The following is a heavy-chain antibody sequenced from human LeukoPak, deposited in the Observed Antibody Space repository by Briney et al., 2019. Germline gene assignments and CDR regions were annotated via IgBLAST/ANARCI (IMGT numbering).Heavy chain of an antibody. CDR2: IKEDGSEE. J-gene: IGHJ3*01. V-gene: IGHV3-7*01. Sequence: PGGSLRLSCAASGFTFSSYWMSWVRQAPGKGLECVANIKEDGSEEYYVDSVKGRFSISRDNAKNSLYLQMNSLRAEHTAVYYCARDWLAGNPYHAFDLWGKGTMVTVSS. D-gene: IGHD3-22*01. CDR3: ARDWLAGNPYHAFDL. CDR1: GFTFSSYW.